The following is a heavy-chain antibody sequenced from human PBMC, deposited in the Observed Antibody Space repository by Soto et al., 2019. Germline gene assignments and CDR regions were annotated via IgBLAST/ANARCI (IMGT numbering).Heavy chain of an antibody. D-gene: IGHD6-13*01. CDR2: IKPNSGGT. Sequence: QVQLVQSGAEVKKPGASVKVSCKASGYTFSDSYMHWVRQAPGQGLEWMGWIKPNSGGTDYPQKFQGRVTMTRDTSISTAYMELSRLRSDDTAMYYCARGLTKLVTLVMGYWGQGTLVTVSS. CDR3: ARGLTKLVTLVMGY. J-gene: IGHJ4*02. CDR1: GYTFSDSY. V-gene: IGHV1-2*02.